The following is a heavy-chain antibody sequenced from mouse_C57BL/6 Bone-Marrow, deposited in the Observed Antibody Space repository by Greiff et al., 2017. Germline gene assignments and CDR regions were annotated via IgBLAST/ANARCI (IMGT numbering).Heavy chain of an antibody. Sequence: QVQLQQPGAELVRPGTSVKLSCKASGYTFTSYWMHWVKQRPGQGLEWIGVIDPSDSYTNYNQKFKGKATLTVDTSSSTAYMQLSSLTSEDSAVYYCARSPITTVVAPYAMDYWGQGTSVTVSS. J-gene: IGHJ4*01. D-gene: IGHD1-1*01. CDR2: IDPSDSYT. V-gene: IGHV1-59*01. CDR3: ARSPITTVVAPYAMDY. CDR1: GYTFTSYW.